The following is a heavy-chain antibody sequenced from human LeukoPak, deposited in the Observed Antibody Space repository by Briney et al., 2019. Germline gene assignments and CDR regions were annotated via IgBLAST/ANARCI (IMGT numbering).Heavy chain of an antibody. CDR3: ARVAVFFGNYDFWSGYYGNWFDP. J-gene: IGHJ5*02. Sequence: PSETLSLTCTVSGGSISSSSYYWGWIRQPPGMGLEWIGTMFYTGTTYNNPSLKSRVTISVDTSKNQFSLKLSSVTAADTAVYYCARVAVFFGNYDFWSGYYGNWFDPWGQGTLVTVSS. CDR1: GGSISSSSYY. V-gene: IGHV4-39*07. CDR2: MFYTGTT. D-gene: IGHD3-3*01.